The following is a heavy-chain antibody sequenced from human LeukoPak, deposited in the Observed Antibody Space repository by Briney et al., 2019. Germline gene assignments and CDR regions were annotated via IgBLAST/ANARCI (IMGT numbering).Heavy chain of an antibody. CDR3: ARAPSGIRNSLEWFDP. Sequence: SETLSLTCTVSGGSISSGSYYWSWIRQPAGKGLEWIGRVHATGSTNYNPSLKSRVTISVDTSKNQFSLNLSSMTAADTAVYYCARAPSGIRNSLEWFDPWGQGMLVTVSS. V-gene: IGHV4-61*02. J-gene: IGHJ5*02. D-gene: IGHD6-13*01. CDR2: VHATGST. CDR1: GGSISSGSYY.